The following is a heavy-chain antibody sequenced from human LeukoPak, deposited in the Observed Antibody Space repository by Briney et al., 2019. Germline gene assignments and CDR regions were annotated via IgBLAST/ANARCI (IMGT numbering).Heavy chain of an antibody. CDR2: ISSSGSTI. CDR1: GFTFSSYE. D-gene: IGHD2-15*01. V-gene: IGHV3-48*03. CDR3: AKDQWGYCSGGSCYQAPYYFDY. J-gene: IGHJ4*02. Sequence: GGSLRLSCAASGFTFSSYEMNWVRQAPGKGLEWVSYISSSGSTIYYADSVKGRFTISRDNSKNTLYLQMNSLRAEDTAVYYCAKDQWGYCSGGSCYQAPYYFDYWGQGTLVTVSS.